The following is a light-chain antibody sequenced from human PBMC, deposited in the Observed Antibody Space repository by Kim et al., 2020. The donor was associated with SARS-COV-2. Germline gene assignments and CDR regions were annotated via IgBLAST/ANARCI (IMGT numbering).Light chain of an antibody. V-gene: IGLV7-43*01. CDR1: TGAITSSNY. J-gene: IGLJ2*01. CDR3: LLYCSGGVL. Sequence: QAVVTQEPSLTVSPGGTVTLTCAANTGAITSSNYPNWFQQTPGQPPRALIWRTNNKHSWTPARFSGSLLGGKAVLTLSGAQPEDEALYFCLLYCSGGVLFGGGTQLTVL. CDR2: RTN.